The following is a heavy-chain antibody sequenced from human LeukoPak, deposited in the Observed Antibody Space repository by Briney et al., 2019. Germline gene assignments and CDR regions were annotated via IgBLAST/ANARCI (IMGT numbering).Heavy chain of an antibody. CDR2: ISGSGDTT. D-gene: IGHD3-10*01. CDR3: ARHGGGQYYHGSGINVFDI. J-gene: IGHJ3*02. Sequence: GGSLRLSCVASGFTFSSYAMSWVRQAPGKGLEWVSGISGSGDTTYYADSVKGRFIISRDNSKKTLYVQIKSLSAEDTAAYFCARHGGGQYYHGSGINVFDIWGQGTLVTVSS. CDR1: GFTFSSYA. V-gene: IGHV3-23*01.